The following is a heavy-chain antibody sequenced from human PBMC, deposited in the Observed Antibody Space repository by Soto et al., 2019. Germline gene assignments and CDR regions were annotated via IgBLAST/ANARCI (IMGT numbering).Heavy chain of an antibody. V-gene: IGHV1-69*01. CDR3: ARGGYRHYYYYYGMDV. Sequence: QVQLVQSGAEVKKPGYSVKVSCKASGGTFSSYAISWVRQAPGQGLEWMGGIIPIFGTANYAQKFQGRVTITADESTSTAYMELSSLRSEDTAVYYCARGGYRHYYYYYGMDVWGQGTTVTVSS. CDR2: IIPIFGTA. CDR1: GGTFSSYA. J-gene: IGHJ6*02. D-gene: IGHD5-12*01.